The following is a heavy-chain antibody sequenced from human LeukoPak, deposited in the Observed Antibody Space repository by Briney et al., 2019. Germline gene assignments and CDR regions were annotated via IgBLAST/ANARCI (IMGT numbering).Heavy chain of an antibody. CDR3: ARVSRAMIVVVNLDY. D-gene: IGHD3-22*01. CDR1: GYTFTSYG. J-gene: IGHJ4*02. Sequence: ASVNVSCKASGYTFTSYGISWVRQAPGQGLEWMGWISAYNGNTNYAQKLQGRVTMTTDTSTSTAYMELRSLRSDDTAVYYCARVSRAMIVVVNLDYWGQGTLVTVSS. V-gene: IGHV1-18*01. CDR2: ISAYNGNT.